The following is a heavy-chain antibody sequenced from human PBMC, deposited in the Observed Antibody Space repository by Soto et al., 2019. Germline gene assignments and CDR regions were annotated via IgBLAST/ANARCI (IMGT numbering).Heavy chain of an antibody. D-gene: IGHD6-19*01. J-gene: IGHJ6*02. CDR1: GGSFSGYY. Sequence: SEALSLTCAVYGGSFSGYYWSWIRQPPWKGLEWIGEINHSGSTNYNPSLKSRVTISVDTSKNQFSLKLSSVTAADTAVYYCARGPYSSGSGVRKLYYGMDVWDQGTTVTVSS. CDR2: INHSGST. CDR3: ARGPYSSGSGVRKLYYGMDV. V-gene: IGHV4-34*01.